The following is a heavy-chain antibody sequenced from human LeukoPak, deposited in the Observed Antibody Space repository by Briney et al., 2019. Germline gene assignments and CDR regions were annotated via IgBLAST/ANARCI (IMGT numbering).Heavy chain of an antibody. CDR2: ISSSSSYI. V-gene: IGHV3-21*01. CDR3: ASTTYYYDSSGYGWYFDL. J-gene: IGHJ2*01. CDR1: GFTFSSYS. Sequence: GGSLRLSCAASGFTFSSYSMNWVRQAPEKGLEWVSSISSSSSYIYYTDSVKGRFTISRDDAKNSLYLQMNSLRAEDTAVYYCASTTYYYDSSGYGWYFDLWGRGTLVTVSS. D-gene: IGHD3-22*01.